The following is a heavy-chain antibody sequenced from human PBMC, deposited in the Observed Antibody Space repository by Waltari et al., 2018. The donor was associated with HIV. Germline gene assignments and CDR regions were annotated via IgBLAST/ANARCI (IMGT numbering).Heavy chain of an antibody. CDR3: ARWRDSLGYFYQFYFFDF. V-gene: IGHV4-34*01. D-gene: IGHD3-16*01. Sequence: QVRLDQWGTNVLKPSETLSLTCAVYGESFNDHYWTWIRQPPGKGLEWIGAINHRGVHLYNPSLRSRLSISVDNSKNQFSLKLASLTAADTATYLCARWRDSLGYFYQFYFFDFWSQGHLVAVSS. CDR2: INHRGVH. J-gene: IGHJ4*02. CDR1: GESFNDHY.